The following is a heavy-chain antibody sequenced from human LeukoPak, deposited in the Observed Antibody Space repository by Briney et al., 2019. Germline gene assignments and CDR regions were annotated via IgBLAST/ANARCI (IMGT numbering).Heavy chain of an antibody. D-gene: IGHD6-19*01. CDR1: GLTFSNYA. J-gene: IGHJ4*02. V-gene: IGHV3-53*01. CDR3: ARLGLVSDY. Sequence: GGSLRLSCAASGLTFSNYAMSWVRQAPGKGLEWVSVIYSGGSTYYADSVKGRFTISRDNSKNTLYLQMNSLRAEDTAVYYCARLGLVSDYWGQGTLVTVSS. CDR2: IYSGGST.